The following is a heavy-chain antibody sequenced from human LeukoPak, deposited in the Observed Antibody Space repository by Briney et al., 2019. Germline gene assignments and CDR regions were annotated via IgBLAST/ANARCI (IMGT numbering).Heavy chain of an antibody. D-gene: IGHD6-13*01. CDR3: AREAAP. CDR2: ISISSSTI. Sequence: AGGSLRLSCTASGFTFSSYAMNWVRQAPGKGLEWVSYISISSSTIYYADSVKGRFTISRDNAKNSLYLQMNSLRAEDTAVYYCAREAAPWGQGTLVTVSS. J-gene: IGHJ4*02. V-gene: IGHV3-48*01. CDR1: GFTFSSYA.